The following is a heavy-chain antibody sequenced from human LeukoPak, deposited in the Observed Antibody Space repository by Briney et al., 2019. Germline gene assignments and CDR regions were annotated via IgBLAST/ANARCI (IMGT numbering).Heavy chain of an antibody. D-gene: IGHD3-16*02. Sequence: PGGSLRLSCAASGFTFSSYGMHWVRQAPGKGLEWVAVISYDGSNKYYADSVKGRFTISRDNSKNTLYLQMNSLRAEDTAVYYCAKDHRITFGGVIAPDYWGQGTLVTVSS. CDR3: AKDHRITFGGVIAPDY. J-gene: IGHJ4*02. CDR2: ISYDGSNK. CDR1: GFTFSSYG. V-gene: IGHV3-30*18.